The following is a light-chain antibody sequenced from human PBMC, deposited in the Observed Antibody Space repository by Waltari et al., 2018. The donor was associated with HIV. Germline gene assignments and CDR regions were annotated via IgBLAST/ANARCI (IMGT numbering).Light chain of an antibody. CDR1: QSINNN. CDR3: QQYNNWPGIT. CDR2: GAS. J-gene: IGKJ3*01. V-gene: IGKV3-15*01. Sequence: QSPATLSVSPGERATLSCRASQSINNNLAWYQQKPGQAPRLLIYGASTGATGIPARFSGSGSGTEFTLTISSLQSEDFAVYYCQQYNNWPGITFGPGTKVDIK.